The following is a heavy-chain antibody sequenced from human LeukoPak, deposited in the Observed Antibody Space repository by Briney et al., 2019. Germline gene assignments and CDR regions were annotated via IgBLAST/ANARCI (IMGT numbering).Heavy chain of an antibody. V-gene: IGHV3-23*01. Sequence: GGSLRLSCAASGFTFSSYSMSWVRQAPGKGLEWVSAISGSGGSTYYADSVKGRFTISRENSKNTLYLQMNSLRAEDTAEYYCAKAGAVVVVAAKYFDYWGQGTLVTVSS. CDR1: GFTFSSYS. D-gene: IGHD2-15*01. J-gene: IGHJ4*02. CDR3: AKAGAVVVVAAKYFDY. CDR2: ISGSGGST.